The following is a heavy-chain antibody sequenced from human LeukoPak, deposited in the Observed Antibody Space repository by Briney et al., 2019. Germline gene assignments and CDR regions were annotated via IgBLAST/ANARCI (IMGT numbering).Heavy chain of an antibody. CDR1: GGSISTYY. CDR2: IYYSGST. V-gene: IGHV4-59*01. D-gene: IGHD2-21*02. CDR3: ARAVTAYWYFDL. Sequence: PETLSLTRTLPGGSISTYYWSWIRQPPPKAPEWIGYIYYSGSTNYNPSLKSRVTISVDASENQFSLKLSSVTAADTAVYYCARAVTAYWYFDLWGRGALVTVSS. J-gene: IGHJ2*01.